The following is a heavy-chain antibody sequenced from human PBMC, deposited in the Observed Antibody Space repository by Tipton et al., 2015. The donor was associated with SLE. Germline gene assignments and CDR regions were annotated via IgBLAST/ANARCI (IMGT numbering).Heavy chain of an antibody. CDR3: ASTADYYDSSAQGAFDI. CDR2: IYYSGST. Sequence: TLSLTCTVSGGSISSYYWSWIRQPPGKGLEWIGYIYYSGSTNYNPSLKSRVTISVDTSKNQFSLKLSSVTAADTAMYYCASTADYYDSSAQGAFDIWGQGTMVTVSS. CDR1: GGSISSYY. J-gene: IGHJ3*02. V-gene: IGHV4-59*01. D-gene: IGHD3-22*01.